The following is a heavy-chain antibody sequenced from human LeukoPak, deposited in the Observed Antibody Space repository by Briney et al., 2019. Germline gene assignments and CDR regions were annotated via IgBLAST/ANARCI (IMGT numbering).Heavy chain of an antibody. V-gene: IGHV4-39*07. CDR1: GGSISSSSYY. CDR2: IYHSGST. CDR3: ARFGVVVVAATSDAFDI. J-gene: IGHJ3*02. D-gene: IGHD2-15*01. Sequence: PSETLSLTCTVSGGSISSSSYYWGWIRQPPGKGLEWIGSIYHSGSTYYNPSLKSRVTISVDTSKNQFSPKLSSVTAADTAVYYCARFGVVVVAATSDAFDIWGQGTMVTVSS.